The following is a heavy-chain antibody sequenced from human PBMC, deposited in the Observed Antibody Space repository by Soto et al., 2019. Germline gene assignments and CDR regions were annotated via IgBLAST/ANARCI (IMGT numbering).Heavy chain of an antibody. V-gene: IGHV1-69*01. J-gene: IGHJ6*02. CDR2: IIPIFGTA. CDR3: ASGGYGYPYYYYGMDV. D-gene: IGHD5-18*01. CDR1: GGTFSSYA. Sequence: QVQLVQSGAEVQKPGSSVKVSCKASGGTFSSYAISWVRQAPGQGLEWMGGIIPIFGTANYAQKFQGRVTITADESTSTAYMELSSLRSEDTAVYYCASGGYGYPYYYYGMDVWGQGTTVTVSS.